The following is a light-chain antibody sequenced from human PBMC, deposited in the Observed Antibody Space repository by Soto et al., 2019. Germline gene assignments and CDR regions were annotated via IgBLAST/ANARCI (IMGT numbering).Light chain of an antibody. CDR3: QETYSTPRR. CDR2: AAS. CDR1: QSINSY. V-gene: IGKV1-39*01. Sequence: DIQMTQSPSSLSASVGDRVTITCRASQSINSYLNWYQQKPGKAPKLLIYAASSLQSGVPSRFGGSGSGTDFTLTISSLQPEDFATYYCQETYSTPRRFGQGTKVEIK. J-gene: IGKJ1*01.